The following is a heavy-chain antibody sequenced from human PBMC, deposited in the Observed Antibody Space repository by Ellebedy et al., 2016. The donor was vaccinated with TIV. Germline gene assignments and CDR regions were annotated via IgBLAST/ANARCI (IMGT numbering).Heavy chain of an antibody. D-gene: IGHD2-21*01. CDR1: GGSISTSSYY. J-gene: IGHJ5*02. V-gene: IGHV4-39*07. CDR3: SRAGGYSSPGFDP. Sequence: GSLRLSCSVSGGSISTSSYYWAWIRQSPEKGLEWVGSIYYSGTTYYNPSRKSRVTISVDTSKNQFSLKLSSVTAADTALYFCSRAGGYSSPGFDPWGQGTLVTVSS. CDR2: IYYSGTT.